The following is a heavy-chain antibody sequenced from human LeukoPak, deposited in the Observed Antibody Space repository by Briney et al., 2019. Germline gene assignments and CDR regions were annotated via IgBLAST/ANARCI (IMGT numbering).Heavy chain of an antibody. CDR1: GGSITSYY. Sequence: SETQSLTCTVSGGSITSYYWSWIRQPPGKGLEWIGYIYYSGSTNYNPSLKSRVTISVDTSKNQFSLKLSSVTAADTAVYYCARWGITGIRGYYYYMDVWGKGTTVTVSS. CDR3: ARWGITGIRGYYYYMDV. J-gene: IGHJ6*03. D-gene: IGHD1-20*01. V-gene: IGHV4-59*12. CDR2: IYYSGST.